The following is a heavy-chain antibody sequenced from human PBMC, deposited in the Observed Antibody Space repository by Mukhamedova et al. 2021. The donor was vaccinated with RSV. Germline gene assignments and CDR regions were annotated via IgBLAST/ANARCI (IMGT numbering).Heavy chain of an antibody. J-gene: IGHJ3*02. V-gene: IGHV1-69*06. D-gene: IGHD1-26*01. CDR3: ARDVVGATLGGGLAFDI. CDR2: IIPIFGTA. Sequence: QAPGQGLEWMGGIIPIFGTANYAQKFQGRVTITADKSTSTAYMELSSLRSEDTAVYYCARDVVGATLGGGLAFDIWGQGTKVTGSS.